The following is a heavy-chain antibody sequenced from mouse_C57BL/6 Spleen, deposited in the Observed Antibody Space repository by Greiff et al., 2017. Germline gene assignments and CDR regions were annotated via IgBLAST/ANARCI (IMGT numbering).Heavy chain of an antibody. Sequence: VQLQQSGAELVKPGASVKISCKASGYAFSSYWMNWVKQRPGKGLEWIGQIYPGDGDTNYNGKFMGKATLTADKTSSSAYMQLSNLTSKATAVYFCARKPTTLFAMDYWGQGTSVTVSS. CDR2: IYPGDGDT. CDR3: ARKPTTLFAMDY. J-gene: IGHJ4*01. D-gene: IGHD6-1*01. CDR1: GYAFSSYW. V-gene: IGHV1-80*01.